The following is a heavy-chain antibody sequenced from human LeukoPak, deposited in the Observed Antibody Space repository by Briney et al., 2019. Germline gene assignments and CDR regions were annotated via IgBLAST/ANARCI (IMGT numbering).Heavy chain of an antibody. D-gene: IGHD1-14*01. V-gene: IGHV4-4*07. CDR1: GGSISSYY. J-gene: IGHJ4*02. CDR3: ARGPRTRYFDY. Sequence: SSETLSLTCTVSGGSISSYYWSWIRQPAGKGLEWIGRIYTSGSTNYNPSLKSRVTISVDRSKNQFSLKLSSVTAADTAVYYCARGPRTRYFDYWGQGTLVTVSS. CDR2: IYTSGST.